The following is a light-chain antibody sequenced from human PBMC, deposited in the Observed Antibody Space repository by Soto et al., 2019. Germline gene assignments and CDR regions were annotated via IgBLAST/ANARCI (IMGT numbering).Light chain of an antibody. CDR2: GAS. J-gene: IGKJ5*01. CDR1: QSVSSN. CDR3: QQYNNWLIT. Sequence: EIVLTQSPATLSVSPGERATLSCRASQSVSSNLAWYQQKPGQAPRLLIYGASTRSTGSPARFSGSGSGTEFNLTISSLQSEDFAVYYCQQYNNWLITFGQGTRLEIK. V-gene: IGKV3-15*01.